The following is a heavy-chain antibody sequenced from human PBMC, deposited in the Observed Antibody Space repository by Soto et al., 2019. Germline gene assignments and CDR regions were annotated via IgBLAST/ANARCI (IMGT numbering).Heavy chain of an antibody. V-gene: IGHV5-10-1*01. CDR3: ARVHKNWFDS. Sequence: PGESLKISCKASGYNFTSFWIHWVRQMPGKGLEWLGKIDPSDSYTNYSPSFEGHVTISTDNSITTAYLQWSSLRASDTALYFCARVHKNWFDSWDQGTMVTVYS. CDR1: GYNFTSFW. CDR2: IDPSDSYT. J-gene: IGHJ5*01.